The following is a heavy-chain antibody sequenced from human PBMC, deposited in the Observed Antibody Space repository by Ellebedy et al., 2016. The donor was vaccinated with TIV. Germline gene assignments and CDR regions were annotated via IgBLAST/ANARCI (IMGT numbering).Heavy chain of an antibody. CDR3: AKDIGRELPTDNLIDY. Sequence: GESLKISCAASGFTFDDYAMHWVRQAPGKGLEWVSLISGDGGSTYYADSVKGRFTISRDNSKNSLYLQMNSLRTEDTALYYCAKDIGRELPTDNLIDYWGQGTLVTVSS. J-gene: IGHJ4*02. CDR2: ISGDGGST. V-gene: IGHV3-43*02. CDR1: GFTFDDYA. D-gene: IGHD1-26*01.